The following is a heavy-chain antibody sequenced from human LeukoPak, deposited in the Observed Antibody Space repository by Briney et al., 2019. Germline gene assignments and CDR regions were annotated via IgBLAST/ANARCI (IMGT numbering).Heavy chain of an antibody. J-gene: IGHJ4*02. V-gene: IGHV3-30*03. D-gene: IGHD6-19*01. CDR3: ARAGVAASETYYFDY. Sequence: GGSLRLSCAASGFTFSSYGMHWVRQAPGKGLEWVAVISYDGSNKYYADSVKGRFTISRDNSKNTLYLQMNSLRAEDTAVYYCARAGVAASETYYFDYWGQGTLVTVSS. CDR2: ISYDGSNK. CDR1: GFTFSSYG.